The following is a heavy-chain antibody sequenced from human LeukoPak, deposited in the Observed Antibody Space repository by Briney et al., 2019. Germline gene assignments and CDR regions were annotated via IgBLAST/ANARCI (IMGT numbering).Heavy chain of an antibody. CDR3: ARRADLTSSDY. V-gene: IGHV5-51*01. J-gene: IGHJ4*02. Sequence: GESLKISCKGSGYSFTNYWIAWVRQMPGKGLEWMGIIYPSDSDTRYNPSFQGQVTISADKSISTAYLQRSSLKASDTAMYYCARRADLTSSDYWGQGTLVTVSS. CDR2: IYPSDSDT. CDR1: GYSFTNYW. D-gene: IGHD6-6*01.